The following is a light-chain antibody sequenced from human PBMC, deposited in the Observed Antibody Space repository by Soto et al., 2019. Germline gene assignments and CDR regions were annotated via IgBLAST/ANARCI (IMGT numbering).Light chain of an antibody. CDR3: QQRSNWQGAT. Sequence: ETALTQSPGTLSLSPGERATLSCRAIQSVSNNYLAWYQQKPGQAPRLLIFGASIRVKGIPARFSGSGSGTDFTLTISSLEPEDFAVYYCQQRSNWQGATFGGGTKVDI. V-gene: IGKV3D-20*02. CDR2: GAS. CDR1: QSVSNNY. J-gene: IGKJ4*01.